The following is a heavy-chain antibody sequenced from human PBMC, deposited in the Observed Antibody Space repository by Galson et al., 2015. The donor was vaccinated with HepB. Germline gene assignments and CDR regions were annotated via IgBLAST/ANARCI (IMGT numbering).Heavy chain of an antibody. CDR3: ARAVPESFDLWNSYSLFDT. CDR2: IIPIFGTT. Sequence: QSGAEVKKPGESLRTSCKASGSTLSKYGINWVRQAPGQGLEWMGGIIPIFGTTNYAQKFQGRVTLIADKSTSTAYLELSSLTSKDTAVYFCARAVPESFDLWNSYSLFDTWGQGAVVTVSS. CDR1: GSTLSKYG. J-gene: IGHJ4*02. V-gene: IGHV1-69*06. D-gene: IGHD3-3*01.